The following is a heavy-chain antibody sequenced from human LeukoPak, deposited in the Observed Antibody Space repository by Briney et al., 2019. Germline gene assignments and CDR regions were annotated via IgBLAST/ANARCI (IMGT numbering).Heavy chain of an antibody. CDR3: ARVVTYDYGGTEGYYYMDV. J-gene: IGHJ6*03. Sequence: PGGSLRLSCTASGVTFSSYCMSWVRQAPGKGLEWMANINHIVSKEYYVDSLKGRFTISRDNAKNTVYLQMNSLRAEDTAVYYCARVVTYDYGGTEGYYYMDVWGKGTTVTVSS. V-gene: IGHV3-7*01. CDR2: INHIVSKE. CDR1: GVTFSSYC. D-gene: IGHD4-23*01.